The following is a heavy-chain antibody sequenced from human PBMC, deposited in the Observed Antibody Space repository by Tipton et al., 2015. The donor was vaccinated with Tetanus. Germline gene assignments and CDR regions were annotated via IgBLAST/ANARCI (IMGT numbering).Heavy chain of an antibody. V-gene: IGHV6-1*01. J-gene: IGHJ3*02. D-gene: IGHD3-10*01. Sequence: LVKPTQTLSLTCSISGDSVSVTSDVWNWIRQSPSRGLEWLGRTYYRSKGIKDYAMSVKGRITVDADTSKNQFSLQLNSVTPDDTAIYYCARDSDFGHDALDIWGQGTMVTVTS. CDR1: GDSVSVTSDV. CDR3: ARDSDFGHDALDI. CDR2: TYYRSKGIK.